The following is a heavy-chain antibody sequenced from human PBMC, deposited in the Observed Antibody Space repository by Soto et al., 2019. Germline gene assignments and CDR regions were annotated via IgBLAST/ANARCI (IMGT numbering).Heavy chain of an antibody. Sequence: QVQLQESGPGLVKPSQTLSLTCTVSGGSISSGGYYWSWILQHPGKGLEWIGYIYYIGSTYCNPSLQSRVTTPVDTSKTQSSLKLSSVTAADTAVYYCARVCGGDCHYGMALWGQGTTVPVSS. CDR1: GGSISSGGYY. V-gene: IGHV4-31*03. CDR2: IYYIGST. J-gene: IGHJ6*02. CDR3: ARVCGGDCHYGMAL. D-gene: IGHD2-21*02.